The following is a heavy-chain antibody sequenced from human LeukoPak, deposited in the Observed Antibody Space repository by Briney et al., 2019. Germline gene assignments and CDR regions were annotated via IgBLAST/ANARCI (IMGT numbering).Heavy chain of an antibody. CDR3: ARAVRSGWYGVDY. CDR1: GGSISSYY. Sequence: SETLSLTCTVSGGSISSYYWSWIRQPPGKGLEWIGYIYYSGSTNYNPSLKSRVTISVDTSTNQFSLKLSSVTAADTAVYYCARAVRSGWYGVDYWGQGTLVTVSS. J-gene: IGHJ4*02. V-gene: IGHV4-59*01. D-gene: IGHD6-19*01. CDR2: IYYSGST.